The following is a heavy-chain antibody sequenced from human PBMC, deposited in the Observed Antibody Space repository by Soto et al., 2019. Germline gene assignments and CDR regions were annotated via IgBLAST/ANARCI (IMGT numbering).Heavy chain of an antibody. V-gene: IGHV2-5*02. CDR3: AHIPNYYQYDWFDP. CDR2: IYWDDDK. CDR1: GFSLTTRGVG. J-gene: IGHJ5*02. Sequence: QITLKESGPTLVKPTQTLTLTCTFSGFSLTTRGVGVGWIRQPPGKALECLALIYWDDDKRYSPSLQSRLSNHQETSKNQGVLTKTHGDPFDTATYYCAHIPNYYQYDWFDPWGQGTLVSVSS. D-gene: IGHD3-16*01.